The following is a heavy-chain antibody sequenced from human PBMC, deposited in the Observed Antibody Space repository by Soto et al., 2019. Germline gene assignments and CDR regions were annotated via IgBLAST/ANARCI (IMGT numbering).Heavy chain of an antibody. CDR3: AKDHLMTTVSSLGC. J-gene: IGHJ4*02. CDR2: ISYDGSNK. CDR1: GFTFSSDG. D-gene: IGHD4-17*01. V-gene: IGHV3-30*18. Sequence: QVQLVESGGGVVQPGRSLRLSCAASGFTFSSDGMHWVRQAPGKGLEWVAVISYDGSNKYYADSVQGRFTISRDNSKNTLYMKMNSLRAADTAVYYCAKDHLMTTVSSLGCWGQGTLVNVSS.